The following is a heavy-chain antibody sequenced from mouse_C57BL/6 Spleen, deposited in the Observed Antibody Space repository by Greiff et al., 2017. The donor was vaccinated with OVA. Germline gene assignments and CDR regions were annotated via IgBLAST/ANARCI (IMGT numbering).Heavy chain of an antibody. V-gene: IGHV1-4*01. CDR2: INPSSGYT. Sequence: QVQLQQSGAELARPGASVTMSCKASGYTFTSYTMHWVKQRPGQGLEWIGYINPSSGYTKYNQKFKDKATLTADKSSSTAYMQLSSLTSEDSAVYYCARPLYDGYYGGYWGQGTTLTVSS. CDR1: GYTFTSYT. CDR3: ARPLYDGYYGGY. D-gene: IGHD2-3*01. J-gene: IGHJ2*01.